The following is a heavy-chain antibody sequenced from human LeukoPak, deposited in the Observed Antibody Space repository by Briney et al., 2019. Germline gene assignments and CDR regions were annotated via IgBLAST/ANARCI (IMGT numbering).Heavy chain of an antibody. D-gene: IGHD6-19*01. CDR3: ARRGSSGWFFDY. V-gene: IGHV5-51*01. CDR1: GYNFSSYW. Sequence: GESLQISCKGSGYNFSSYWIGWVRQMSGKGLEWMGILYPGDSETRYSPSFQGQVTISADKSISTAYLQWSSLKASDTATYYCARRGSSGWFFDYWGQGTLVTVSS. CDR2: LYPGDSET. J-gene: IGHJ4*02.